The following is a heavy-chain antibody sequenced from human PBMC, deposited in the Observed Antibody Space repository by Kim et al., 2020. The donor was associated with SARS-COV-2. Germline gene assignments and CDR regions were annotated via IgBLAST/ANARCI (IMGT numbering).Heavy chain of an antibody. CDR1: GFTFSSYE. J-gene: IGHJ6*02. V-gene: IGHV3-48*03. CDR2: ISSSGSTI. Sequence: GGSLRLSCAASGFTFSSYEMNWVRQAPGKGLEWVSYISSSGSTIYYADSVKGRFTISRDNAKNSLYLQMNSLRAEDTAVYYCARDYYGSKPVILALDYYYYGMDVWGQGTTVTVSS. CDR3: ARDYYGSKPVILALDYYYYGMDV. D-gene: IGHD3-10*01.